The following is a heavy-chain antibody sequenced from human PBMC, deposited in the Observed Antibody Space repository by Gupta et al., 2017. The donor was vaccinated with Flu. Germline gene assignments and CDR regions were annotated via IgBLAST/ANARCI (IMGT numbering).Heavy chain of an antibody. CDR2: ISYDGNKK. Sequence: QVQLVESGGGVVQPGRSLRLSCAASGFIFYTYAMYWVRQAPGKGLEWVAYISYDGNKKAYADSVKGRFSISRDNSGNTLYLQMSSLRPEDTAVYYCVKAPRDDGDYDYYFDYWGQGTLVTVPS. J-gene: IGHJ4*02. CDR1: GFIFYTYA. V-gene: IGHV3-30*18. D-gene: IGHD4-17*01. CDR3: VKAPRDDGDYDYYFDY.